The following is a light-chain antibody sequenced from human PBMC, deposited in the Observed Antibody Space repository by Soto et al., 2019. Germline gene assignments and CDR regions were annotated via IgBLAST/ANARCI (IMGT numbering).Light chain of an antibody. Sequence: EIVLTQSPATLSLSPGERGTLSCRASQSVSSYLAWYQQKPGQAPRLLIYDASNRATGIPARFSGSGSGTDFTLTIRSLEPEDFAVYYCQQRSDWPLTFGGGTKVEIK. CDR3: QQRSDWPLT. J-gene: IGKJ4*01. CDR2: DAS. V-gene: IGKV3-11*01. CDR1: QSVSSY.